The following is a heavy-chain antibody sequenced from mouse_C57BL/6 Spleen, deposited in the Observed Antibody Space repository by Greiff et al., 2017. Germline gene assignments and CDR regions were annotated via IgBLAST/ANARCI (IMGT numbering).Heavy chain of an antibody. D-gene: IGHD2-12*01. J-gene: IGHJ4*01. Sequence: VQLQQPGAELVRPGASVKMSCKASGYTFTGYWITWVKQRPGQGLEWIGDIYPGSGSTNYTAKFQSKATLTVDTSSSTAYMQLSSLTSEDSAVYDWARDYSDDARGYWGQGTSVTVSA. V-gene: IGHV1-55*01. CDR2: IYPGSGST. CDR3: ARDYSDDARGY. CDR1: GYTFTGYW.